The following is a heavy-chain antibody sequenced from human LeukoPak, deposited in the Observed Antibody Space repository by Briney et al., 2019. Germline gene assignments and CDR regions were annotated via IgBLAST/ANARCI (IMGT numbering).Heavy chain of an antibody. CDR2: ISYDGSNK. CDR1: GFTFSSYA. D-gene: IGHD6-13*01. Sequence: GRSLRLSCAASGFTFSSYAMHWVRQAPGKGLEWVAVISYDGSNKYYADSVKGRFTISRDNSKNTLYLQMNSLRAEDTAVYYCARDTHPVAAAGLFDYWGQGTLVTVSS. CDR3: ARDTHPVAAAGLFDY. V-gene: IGHV3-30-3*01. J-gene: IGHJ4*02.